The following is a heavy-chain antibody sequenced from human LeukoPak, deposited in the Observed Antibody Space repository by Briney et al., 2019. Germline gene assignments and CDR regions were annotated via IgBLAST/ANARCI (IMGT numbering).Heavy chain of an antibody. D-gene: IGHD3-22*01. CDR3: ARHVVAVGFDY. V-gene: IGHV3-30*04. J-gene: IGHJ4*02. CDR2: ILYDGSMK. Sequence: GGSLRLSCAASGFTFSSYAMHWVRQAPGKGLEWVGVILYDGSMKYYADSVKGRFTISRDNSKNTLYLQMNGLRAEDTAVYYCARHVVAVGFDYWGQGTLVTVSS. CDR1: GFTFSSYA.